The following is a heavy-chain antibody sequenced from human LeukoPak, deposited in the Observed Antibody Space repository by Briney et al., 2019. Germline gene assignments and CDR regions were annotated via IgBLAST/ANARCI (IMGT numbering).Heavy chain of an antibody. J-gene: IGHJ3*02. CDR1: GFTFSSYG. Sequence: GGSLRLSCAASGFTFSSYGMHWVRQAQAKGLEWVAVISYDGSNKYYADSVKGRFTISRDNSKNTLYLQMNSLRAEDTAVYYCAKDREGRRSSSWYYGAFDIWGQGTMVTVSS. D-gene: IGHD6-13*01. CDR3: AKDREGRRSSSWYYGAFDI. V-gene: IGHV3-30*18. CDR2: ISYDGSNK.